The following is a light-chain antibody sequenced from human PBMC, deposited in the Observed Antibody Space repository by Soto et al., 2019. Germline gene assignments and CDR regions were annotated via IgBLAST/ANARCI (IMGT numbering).Light chain of an antibody. J-gene: IGKJ2*01. CDR1: QSISSNF. V-gene: IGKV3-20*01. CDR2: SAS. Sequence: VLTQSPGTLSLSPGERGTLSCRASQSISSNFLAWYQQKPGLAPRLLIFSASKRAPGIPDRFSGSASGTDTFSGNAFGTDFTLTISRLEPEDFAVYYCHHYGSSLPDTFGQGTKLEIK. CDR3: HHYGSSLPDT.